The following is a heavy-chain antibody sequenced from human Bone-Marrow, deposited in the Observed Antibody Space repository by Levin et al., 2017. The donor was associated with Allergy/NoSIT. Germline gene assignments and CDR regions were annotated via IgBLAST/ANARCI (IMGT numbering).Heavy chain of an antibody. CDR2: ISGSGGST. CDR3: AKVTAVGSSWFQNDY. CDR1: GFTFSSYA. J-gene: IGHJ4*02. Sequence: GGSLRLSCAASGFTFSSYAMSWVRQAPGKGLEWVSAISGSGGSTYYADSVKGRFTISRDNSKNTLYLQMNSLRAEDTAVYYCAKVTAVGSSWFQNDYWGQGTLVTVSS. V-gene: IGHV3-23*01. D-gene: IGHD6-13*01.